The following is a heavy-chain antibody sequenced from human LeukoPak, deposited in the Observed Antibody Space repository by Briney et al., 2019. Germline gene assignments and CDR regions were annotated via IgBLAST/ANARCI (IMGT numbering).Heavy chain of an antibody. D-gene: IGHD2-15*01. CDR1: GFTFSTYD. J-gene: IGHJ6*02. CDR3: ARGDCSGGSCSSMDV. Sequence: GGSLRLSCAASGFTFSTYDMHWVRQATGKGLEWVSGINTAGNTYYPGSVKGRFTISREDAKNSFYHQMNSLRAGDTAVYYCARGDCSGGSCSSMDVWGQGTTDSVSS. V-gene: IGHV3-13*04. CDR2: INTAGNT.